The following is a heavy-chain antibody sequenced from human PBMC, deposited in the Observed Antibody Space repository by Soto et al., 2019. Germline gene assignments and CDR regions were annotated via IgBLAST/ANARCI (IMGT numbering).Heavy chain of an antibody. CDR2: INPNSGGT. Sequence: QVKLVQSGAEVKKPGASVKVSCKASGYIFTGYYMHWVRQAPGQGLEWMGWINPNSGGTNYAQKCQGRLTMTRDTSISTAHRELSRLRSDDTAVYYCAIDVLGVGAESSFDPWGQGTLVTVSS. V-gene: IGHV1-2*02. CDR3: AIDVLGVGAESSFDP. J-gene: IGHJ5*02. CDR1: GYIFTGYY. D-gene: IGHD1-26*01.